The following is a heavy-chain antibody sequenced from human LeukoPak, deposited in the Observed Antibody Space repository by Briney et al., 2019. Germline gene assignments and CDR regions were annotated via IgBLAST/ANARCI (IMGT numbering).Heavy chain of an antibody. D-gene: IGHD5-24*01. CDR2: IYYSGST. CDR1: GGSISSYY. J-gene: IGHJ4*02. CDR3: ARGGDGYNYFDY. V-gene: IGHV4-59*01. Sequence: PSETLSLTCTVPGGSISSYYWSWIRQPPGKGLEWIAYIYYSGSTNYHPSLKSRVTISVDTSKNQFSLKLSSVTAADTAVYYCARGGDGYNYFDYWGQGTLVTVSS.